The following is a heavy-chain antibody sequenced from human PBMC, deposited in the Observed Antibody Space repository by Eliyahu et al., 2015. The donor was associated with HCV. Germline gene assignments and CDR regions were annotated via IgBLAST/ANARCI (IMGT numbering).Heavy chain of an antibody. CDR1: SSYA. Sequence: SSYAMHWVRQAPGKGLEWVAVISYDGSNKYYADSVKGRFTISRDNSKNTLYLQMNSLRAEDTAVYYCARESVDSSGYWDYWGQGTLVTVSS. J-gene: IGHJ4*02. V-gene: IGHV3-30-3*01. D-gene: IGHD3-22*01. CDR2: ISYDGSNK. CDR3: ARESVDSSGYWDY.